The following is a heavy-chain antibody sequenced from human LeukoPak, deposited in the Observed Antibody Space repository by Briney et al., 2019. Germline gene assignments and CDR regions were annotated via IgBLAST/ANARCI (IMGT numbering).Heavy chain of an antibody. CDR2: ISYDGINK. D-gene: IGHD6-13*01. V-gene: IGHV3-30*18. Sequence: QTGGSLRLSCAASRFTFSNYGMHWVRQAPGKGLEWVAVISYDGINKYYADSVKGRFTISRDNSKNTLYLQMNSLRAEDTAVYYCAKDRPQGSSSWVDAFDIWGQGTMVTVSS. CDR1: RFTFSNYG. CDR3: AKDRPQGSSSWVDAFDI. J-gene: IGHJ3*02.